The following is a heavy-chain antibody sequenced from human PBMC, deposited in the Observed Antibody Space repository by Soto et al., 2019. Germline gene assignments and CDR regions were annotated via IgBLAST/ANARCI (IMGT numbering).Heavy chain of an antibody. J-gene: IGHJ3*02. CDR1: GGSISSGDYY. Sequence: TLSLTCTVSGGSISSGDYYWSWIRQPPGKGLEWIGYIYYSGSTYYNPSLKSRVTISVDTSKNQFSLKLSSVTAADTAVYYCASSYGPADAFDIWGQGTMVTVSS. V-gene: IGHV4-30-4*01. CDR2: IYYSGST. CDR3: ASSYGPADAFDI. D-gene: IGHD5-18*01.